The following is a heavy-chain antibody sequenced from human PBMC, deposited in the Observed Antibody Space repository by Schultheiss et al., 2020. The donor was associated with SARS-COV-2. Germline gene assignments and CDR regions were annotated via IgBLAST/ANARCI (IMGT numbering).Heavy chain of an antibody. CDR2: IYYSGST. V-gene: IGHV4-34*01. CDR1: GGSFSGYY. J-gene: IGHJ6*02. D-gene: IGHD2-15*01. Sequence: SQTLSLTCAVYGGSFSGYYWSWIRQPPGKGLEWIGYIYYSGSTNYNPSLKSRVTMSIDTSKNQFSLKLSSVTAADTAVYYCARAGGVCSGGSCYLYYYYGMDVWGQGTTVTVSS. CDR3: ARAGGVCSGGSCYLYYYYGMDV.